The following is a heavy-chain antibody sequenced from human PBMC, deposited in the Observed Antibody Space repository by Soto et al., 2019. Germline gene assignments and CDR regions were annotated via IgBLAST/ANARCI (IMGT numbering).Heavy chain of an antibody. J-gene: IGHJ4*02. CDR2: INAGDGHT. Sequence: QVHLVQSGAEAKKPGASVKVSCKASGNSFTSSNIHWVRQAPGQSLEWMGRINAGDGHTTYSQKFQGRFAITKDTSATTAYMELSSLTSEDMAVYYWGSQELDILTVHYNLDSGGQGTLVTVSS. CDR3: GSQELDILTVHYNLDS. D-gene: IGHD3-9*01. V-gene: IGHV1-3*01. CDR1: GNSFTSSN.